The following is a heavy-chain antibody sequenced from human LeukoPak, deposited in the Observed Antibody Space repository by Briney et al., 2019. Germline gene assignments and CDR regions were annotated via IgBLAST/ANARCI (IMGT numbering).Heavy chain of an antibody. Sequence: PGGSLRLSCVASRFTFNKYYMSWVRQAPGKGLEWVSVISGSGTNTYYADSVKGRFTISRDNSKNTLYLQMNSLRAEDTAVYYCAKAPVPIIATNWFDPWGQGTLVTVSS. CDR2: ISGSGTNT. D-gene: IGHD2-2*01. CDR3: AKAPVPIIATNWFDP. V-gene: IGHV3-23*01. J-gene: IGHJ5*02. CDR1: RFTFNKYY.